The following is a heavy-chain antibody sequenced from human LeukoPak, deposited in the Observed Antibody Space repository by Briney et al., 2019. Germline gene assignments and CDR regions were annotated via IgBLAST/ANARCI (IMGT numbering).Heavy chain of an antibody. CDR1: GDSIRGFY. J-gene: IGHJ4*02. CDR2: FYYSGDT. Sequence: SETLSLTCNVSGDSIRGFYWGWIRQPPGKGLEWIGYFYYSGDTNYNPALESRVIISVDTSKNQFSLKLSSLTAADTAVYYCARWNYDISTGPRYFDYWGQGTLVIVSS. CDR3: ARWNYDISTGPRYFDY. D-gene: IGHD3-9*01. V-gene: IGHV4-59*01.